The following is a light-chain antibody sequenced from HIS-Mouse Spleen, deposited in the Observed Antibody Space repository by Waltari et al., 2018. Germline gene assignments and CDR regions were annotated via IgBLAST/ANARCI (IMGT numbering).Light chain of an antibody. CDR3: SSYAGSNNV. CDR2: EVS. J-gene: IGLJ1*01. CDR1: SSDVGGYNS. Sequence: QSALTQPPSASGSPGQSVTISCTGTSSDVGGYNSVSWYQQHPGKAPKLMIYEVSKRPSGVPDRFSGSESGNTASLTVSGLQAEDEADYYCSSYAGSNNVFGTGTKVTVL. V-gene: IGLV2-8*01.